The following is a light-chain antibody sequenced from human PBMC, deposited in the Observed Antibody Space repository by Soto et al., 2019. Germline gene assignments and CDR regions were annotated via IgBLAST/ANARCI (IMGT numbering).Light chain of an antibody. Sequence: DIVITQSPATLSVSPGERATLSCRASQSVSRNLAWYQQKPGQAPRLLVYGASTRATGIPARFSGSGSGTEFTLTISSLQSEDFAVYYCQQYNNWPMYTFGQGTKLEIK. CDR2: GAS. CDR3: QQYNNWPMYT. V-gene: IGKV3-15*01. CDR1: QSVSRN. J-gene: IGKJ2*01.